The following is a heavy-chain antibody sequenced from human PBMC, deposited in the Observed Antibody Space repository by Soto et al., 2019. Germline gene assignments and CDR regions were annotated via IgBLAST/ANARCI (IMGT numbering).Heavy chain of an antibody. V-gene: IGHV1-46*03. Sequence: ASLKVSCKASGYTFTSYYMHWVRQAPGQGLEWMGIINPSGGSTSYAQKFQGRVTMTRDTSTSTVYMELSSLRSEDTAVYYCARDGITFGGVIVALDYWGQGTLVTVSS. D-gene: IGHD3-16*02. J-gene: IGHJ4*02. CDR3: ARDGITFGGVIVALDY. CDR1: GYTFTSYY. CDR2: INPSGGST.